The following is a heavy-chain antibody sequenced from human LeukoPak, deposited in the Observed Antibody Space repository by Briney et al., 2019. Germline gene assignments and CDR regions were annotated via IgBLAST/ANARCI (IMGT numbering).Heavy chain of an antibody. D-gene: IGHD5-18*01. Sequence: PGGSLRLSCAASGFTFTGYWMHWVRQAPGKGLVWVSRINSDGSSTNYADSVKRRFTISRDNAKNTLFLQMNSLRDKHTAVYYCGNLNTTMAYWGQGALVTVSS. CDR2: INSDGSST. J-gene: IGHJ4*02. CDR3: GNLNTTMAY. V-gene: IGHV3-74*01. CDR1: GFTFTGYW.